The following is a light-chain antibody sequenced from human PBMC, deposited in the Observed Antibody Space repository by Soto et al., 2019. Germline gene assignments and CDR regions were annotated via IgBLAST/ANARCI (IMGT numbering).Light chain of an antibody. Sequence: EIVLTQSPGTLSLSPGERATLSCRASQSVSSSYVAWYQQKPGQAPRLLIYGASSRATGIPDRFSGSGSGTDFTLTISRLEPEDFSVYYCQQYDSSPETFGQGTKVEIK. J-gene: IGKJ1*01. CDR1: QSVSSSY. CDR2: GAS. V-gene: IGKV3-20*01. CDR3: QQYDSSPET.